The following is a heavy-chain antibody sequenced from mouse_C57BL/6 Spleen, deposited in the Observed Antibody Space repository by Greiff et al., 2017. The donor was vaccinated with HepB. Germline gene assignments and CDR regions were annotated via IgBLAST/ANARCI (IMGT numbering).Heavy chain of an antibody. CDR1: GFSLTSYG. V-gene: IGHV2-2*01. J-gene: IGHJ1*03. D-gene: IGHD1-1*01. CDR2: IWSGGST. Sequence: VMLVESGPGLVQPSQSLSITCTVSGFSLTSYGVHWVRQSPGKGLEWLGVIWSGGSTDYNAAFISRLSISKDNSKSQVFFKMNSLQADDTAIYYCARNFPYYYGSSYGYFDVWGTGTTVTVSS. CDR3: ARNFPYYYGSSYGYFDV.